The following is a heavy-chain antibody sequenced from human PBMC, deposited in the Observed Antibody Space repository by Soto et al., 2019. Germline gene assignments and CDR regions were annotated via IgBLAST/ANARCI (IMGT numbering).Heavy chain of an antibody. J-gene: IGHJ4*02. CDR2: IIPIFGTA. CDR1: GGTFSSYA. Sequence: QVQLVQSGAEVKKPGSSVKVSCKASGGTFSSYAISWVRQAPGQGLEWMGGIIPIFGTANYEQKFQGRVTITADESTSTAYMERSSLRSEDTAVYYCARPRTYYYDSSGYYTLDYWGQGTLVTVSS. CDR3: ARPRTYYYDSSGYYTLDY. V-gene: IGHV1-69*01. D-gene: IGHD3-22*01.